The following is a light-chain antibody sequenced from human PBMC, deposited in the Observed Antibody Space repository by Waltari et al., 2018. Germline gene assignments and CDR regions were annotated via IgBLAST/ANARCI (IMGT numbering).Light chain of an antibody. J-gene: IGKJ2*01. CDR3: HQYGSSPYI. Sequence: EIVLTQSPGTLSLSPGERATLSCRASQRVSSNYLAWYQQRPGQAPRLLIHGSSSRATGIPDRFSGSGSGTDFTLTISRLEPEDFAVYYCHQYGSSPYIFGQGTKLEIK. CDR2: GSS. V-gene: IGKV3-20*01. CDR1: QRVSSNY.